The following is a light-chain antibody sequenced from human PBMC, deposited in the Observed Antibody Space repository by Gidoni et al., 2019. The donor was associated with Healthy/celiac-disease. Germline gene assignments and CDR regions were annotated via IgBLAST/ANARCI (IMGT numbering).Light chain of an antibody. Sequence: DMQMTQSTSTLSASVGDRVTITCRASQSISSWLAWYQQKPGKAPKLLIYDASSLESGVPSRFSGSGSATEFTLTISSLQPDDFATYYCQQYNSYSEAFGQGTKLEIK. CDR3: QQYNSYSEA. V-gene: IGKV1-5*01. CDR1: QSISSW. J-gene: IGKJ2*01. CDR2: DAS.